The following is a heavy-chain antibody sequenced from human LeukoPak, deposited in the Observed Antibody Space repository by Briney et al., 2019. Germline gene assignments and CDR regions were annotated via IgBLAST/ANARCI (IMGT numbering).Heavy chain of an antibody. J-gene: IGHJ6*03. V-gene: IGHV1-46*01. CDR1: GYTFTSYC. CDR3: ASKKGYDRKYYYYMDV. D-gene: IGHD3-3*01. Sequence: ASVKVSCKASGYTFTSYCMHWVRQAPGQGLEWMGIINPSGGSTSYAQKFQGRVTMTRDMSTSTVYMELSSLRSEDTAVYYCASKKGYDRKYYYYMDVWGKGTTVTVSS. CDR2: INPSGGST.